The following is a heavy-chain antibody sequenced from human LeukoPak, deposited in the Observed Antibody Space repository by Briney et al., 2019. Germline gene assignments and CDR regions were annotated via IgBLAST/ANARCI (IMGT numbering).Heavy chain of an antibody. J-gene: IGHJ4*02. D-gene: IGHD3-22*01. Sequence: GRSLRLSCAASGFTFDDYAMHWVRQAPGKGLEGVSGISWNSGSIGYADSVKGRFTISRDNAKNSLYLQMNSLRAEDTALYYCAKGYYYDSSGMGDWGQGTLVTVSS. V-gene: IGHV3-9*01. CDR3: AKGYYYDSSGMGD. CDR2: ISWNSGSI. CDR1: GFTFDDYA.